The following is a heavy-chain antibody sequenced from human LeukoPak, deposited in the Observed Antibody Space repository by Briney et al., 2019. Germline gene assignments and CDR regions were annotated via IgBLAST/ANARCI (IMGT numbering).Heavy chain of an antibody. J-gene: IGHJ4*02. CDR1: GFTFSTYA. CDR2: IKNNGGGT. Sequence: PGGSLRLSCAASGFTFSTYAMHWVRQAPGKGLEYVSAIKNNGGGTYYASSVQGRFTVSRDNSWSTLYLQMDSLRPDDMAIYYCARVQSTVRGIQGPFDLWGQGTLVTVS. CDR3: ARVQSTVRGIQGPFDL. D-gene: IGHD3-10*01. V-gene: IGHV3-64*01.